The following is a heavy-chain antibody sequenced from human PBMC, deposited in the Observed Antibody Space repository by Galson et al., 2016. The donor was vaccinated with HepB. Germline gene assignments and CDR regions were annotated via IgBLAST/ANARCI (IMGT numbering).Heavy chain of an antibody. D-gene: IGHD6-13*01. CDR2: IHSSGTS. Sequence: SETLSLTCTVSGDSISNVGRHWGWFRQSPGMGLEYIGSIHSSGTSYYNPSLTSRVTVSADMSRNQFFLSLPSVTAADTAIYYCVRLGPAAAVANRRGIVYWSQGTRVTVSS. CDR3: VRLGPAAAVANRRGIVY. J-gene: IGHJ4*02. V-gene: IGHV4-39*01. CDR1: GDSISNVGRH.